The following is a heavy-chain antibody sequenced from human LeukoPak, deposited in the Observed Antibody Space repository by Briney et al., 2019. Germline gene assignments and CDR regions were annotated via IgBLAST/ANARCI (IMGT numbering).Heavy chain of an antibody. D-gene: IGHD3-9*01. J-gene: IGHJ4*02. CDR2: IIPILGIA. Sequence: SVKVSCKASGYTFTSYAMNWVRQAPGQGLEWMGRIIPILGIANYAQKFQGRVTITADKSTSTAYMELSSLRSEDTAVFYCARDRRYFDWSHPTAFDYWGQGTLVTVSS. CDR3: ARDRRYFDWSHPTAFDY. CDR1: GYTFTSYA. V-gene: IGHV1-69*04.